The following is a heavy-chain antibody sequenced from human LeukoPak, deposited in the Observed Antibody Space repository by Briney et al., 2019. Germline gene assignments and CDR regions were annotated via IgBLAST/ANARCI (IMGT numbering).Heavy chain of an antibody. Sequence: GGSLRLSCAASGFTFSSYAMHWVRQAPGKGLGWVAVISYDGSNKYYADSVKGRFTISRDNSKNTLYLQMNSLRAEDTAVYYCARDSDYYDSSGYGYFQHWGQGTLVTVSS. CDR3: ARDSDYYDSSGYGYFQH. CDR1: GFTFSSYA. D-gene: IGHD3-22*01. CDR2: ISYDGSNK. J-gene: IGHJ1*01. V-gene: IGHV3-30-3*01.